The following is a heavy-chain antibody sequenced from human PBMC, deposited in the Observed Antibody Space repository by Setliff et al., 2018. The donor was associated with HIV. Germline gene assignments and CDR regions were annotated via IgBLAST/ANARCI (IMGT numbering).Heavy chain of an antibody. J-gene: IGHJ4*02. D-gene: IGHD1-1*01. CDR2: MSGSTGDT. V-gene: IGHV3-23*01. Sequence: GESLRLSCAASGFTFNSYAMSWVRQAPGKGLEWVATMSGSTGDTYYADSVKGRFTISRDNSKNTLSLQMNSLGAEDTAVYYCANRLRGYNKWYYFDYWGQGTPVTVSS. CDR3: ANRLRGYNKWYYFDY. CDR1: GFTFNSYA.